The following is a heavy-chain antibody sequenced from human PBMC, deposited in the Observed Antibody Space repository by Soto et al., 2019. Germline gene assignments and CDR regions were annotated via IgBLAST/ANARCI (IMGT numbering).Heavy chain of an antibody. Sequence: QVQLVQSGAEVKKPGASVKVSCKASGYTFTVHHIHWVRQVPGQGLEWMGWINPNSGDPNYAQKFQGWVTMTRDPTITTAYMELSRLTSDDTAVYYCARGASLYYGMDVWGQGTTVTVSS. J-gene: IGHJ6*02. CDR2: INPNSGDP. CDR3: ARGASLYYGMDV. CDR1: GYTFTVHH. V-gene: IGHV1-2*04.